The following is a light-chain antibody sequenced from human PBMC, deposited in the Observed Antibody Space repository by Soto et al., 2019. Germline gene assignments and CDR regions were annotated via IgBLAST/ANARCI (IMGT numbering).Light chain of an antibody. Sequence: QSPLTQPPSVSGAPGQRVTISCTGRNSNIGASYDVHWYQPLTGTAPKLLIYGNSNRPSGVPDRFSGSKSGTPASLTITGVQAEDEADYYCQSYGDSLSGYVFGPGTKVNVL. V-gene: IGLV1-40*01. CDR3: QSYGDSLSGYV. CDR1: NSNIGASYD. J-gene: IGLJ1*01. CDR2: GNS.